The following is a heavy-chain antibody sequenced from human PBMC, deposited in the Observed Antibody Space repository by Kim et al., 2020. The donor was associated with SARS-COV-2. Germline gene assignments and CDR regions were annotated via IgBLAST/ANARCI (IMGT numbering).Heavy chain of an antibody. J-gene: IGHJ6*02. Sequence: GGSLRLSCAASGFTFSSYSMNWVRQAPGKGLEWVSYISSSSSTIYYADSVKGRFTISRDNAKNSLYLQMNSLRDEDTAVYYCARDYVVPAVIPLRKYYGMDVWGQGTTVTVSS. CDR1: GFTFSSYS. CDR3: ARDYVVPAVIPLRKYYGMDV. CDR2: ISSSSSTI. V-gene: IGHV3-48*02. D-gene: IGHD2-2*02.